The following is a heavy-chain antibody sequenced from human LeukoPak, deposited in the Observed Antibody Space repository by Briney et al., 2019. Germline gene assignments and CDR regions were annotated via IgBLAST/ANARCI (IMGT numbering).Heavy chain of an antibody. CDR3: ARPDSGQSSLDY. D-gene: IGHD3-10*01. CDR1: GGSISSYY. J-gene: IGHJ4*02. V-gene: IGHV4-59*01. Sequence: WETLSLACTVSGGSISSYYWSWIRQPTGKGLEWIGYIYYSGSTNYNPSLKSRVTISVNTSKNQFSLKLSSVTAADTAVYYCARPDSGQSSLDYWGQGTLVTVSS. CDR2: IYYSGST.